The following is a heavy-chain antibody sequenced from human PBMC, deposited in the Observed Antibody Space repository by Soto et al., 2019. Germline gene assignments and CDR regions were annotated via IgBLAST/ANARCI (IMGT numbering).Heavy chain of an antibody. CDR2: INPNSGGT. J-gene: IGHJ5*02. D-gene: IGHD2-15*01. CDR1: GYTFTGYY. CDR3: ARXWGYCSGGSCYSPWFDP. V-gene: IGHV1-2*02. Sequence: WASVKVSCKASGYTFTGYYMHWVRQAPGQGLEWMGWINPNSGGTNYAQKFQGRVTMTRDTSISTAYMELSRLRSDDTAVYYCARXWGYCSGGSCYSPWFDPWGQGTLVTVSS.